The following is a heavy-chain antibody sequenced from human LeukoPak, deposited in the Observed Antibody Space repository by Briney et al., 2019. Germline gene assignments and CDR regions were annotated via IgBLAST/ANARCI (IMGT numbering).Heavy chain of an antibody. CDR2: IFHSGIT. V-gene: IGHV4-38-2*01. CDR3: ARRISTSRGETCSSTSCYFDY. J-gene: IGHJ4*02. CDR1: GFSISSGYF. Sequence: KPSETLSLTCAVSGFSISSGYFWAWIRQSPVKGLEWIGSIFHSGITYYNPSLKSRITISVDTSKNQFSLRLSSVTAADTAVYYCARRISTSRGETCSSTSCYFDYWGQGTLVTVSS. D-gene: IGHD2-2*01.